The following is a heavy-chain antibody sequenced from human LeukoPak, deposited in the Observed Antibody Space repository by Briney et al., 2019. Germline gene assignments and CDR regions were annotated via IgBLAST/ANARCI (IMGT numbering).Heavy chain of an antibody. D-gene: IGHD6-19*01. CDR2: INPNSGST. Sequence: ASVKVSCKASGYTFISYYMHWVRQAPGQGLEWMGWINPNSGSTNYAQKFQGRVTMTRDTSISTAYMELSRLRSDDTAVYYCARGIGGWYSAFDIWGQGTMVTVSS. V-gene: IGHV1-2*02. CDR3: ARGIGGWYSAFDI. J-gene: IGHJ3*02. CDR1: GYTFISYY.